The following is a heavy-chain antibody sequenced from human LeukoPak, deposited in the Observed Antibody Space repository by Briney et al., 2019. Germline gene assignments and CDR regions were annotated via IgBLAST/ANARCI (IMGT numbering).Heavy chain of an antibody. CDR1: GFTFSSYW. V-gene: IGHV3-74*03. J-gene: IGHJ5*02. Sequence: GGSLRLSCAASGFTFSSYWMHWVRQAPGKGLVWVSSIRSDESNTKYADSVKGRFTISRDNAKNTLYLQMNSLRGEDTAVYYCARGLSVNWFDPWGQGTLVTVSS. CDR2: IRSDESNT. CDR3: ARGLSVNWFDP.